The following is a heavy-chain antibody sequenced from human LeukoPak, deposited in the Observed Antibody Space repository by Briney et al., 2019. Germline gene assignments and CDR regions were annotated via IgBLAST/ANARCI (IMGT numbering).Heavy chain of an antibody. CDR1: GYTLTELS. V-gene: IGHV1-24*01. Sequence: ASVKVSCKVSGYTLTELSMHWVRQAPGKGLEWMGGFDPEDGETIHAQKFQGRVTMTEDTSTDTAYMELSSLRSEDTAVYYCATGDYVWGSYRSPVNMDVWGKGTTVTISS. J-gene: IGHJ6*03. CDR3: ATGDYVWGSYRSPVNMDV. D-gene: IGHD3-16*02. CDR2: FDPEDGET.